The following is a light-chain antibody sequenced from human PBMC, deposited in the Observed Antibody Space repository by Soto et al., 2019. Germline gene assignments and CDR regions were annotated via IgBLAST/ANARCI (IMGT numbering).Light chain of an antibody. Sequence: EVVLTQSPVTLALSPGDGATLSCRTSHSVDIYLAWYQQKPGQAPRLLIYDASNRATGIPARFSGSGSGTDFTLTISSLEPEDCAVYYCQQRKYWPPLTFGGGTKVVLK. J-gene: IGKJ4*01. CDR1: HSVDIY. CDR3: QQRKYWPPLT. CDR2: DAS. V-gene: IGKV3-11*01.